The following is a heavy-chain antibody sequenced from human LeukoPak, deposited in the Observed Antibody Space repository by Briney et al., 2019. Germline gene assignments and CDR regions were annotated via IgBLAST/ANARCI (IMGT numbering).Heavy chain of an antibody. CDR3: AKDQGGRGYFDY. CDR1: GFIFSSYA. J-gene: IGHJ4*02. D-gene: IGHD3-10*01. Sequence: GGSLRLSCAASGFIFSSYAMSWVRQAPGKGLEWVSAISGSGGSTYYADSVKGRFTISRDNSKNTLYLQMNSLRAEDTAVYYCAKDQGGRGYFDYWGQGTLVTVSS. V-gene: IGHV3-23*01. CDR2: ISGSGGST.